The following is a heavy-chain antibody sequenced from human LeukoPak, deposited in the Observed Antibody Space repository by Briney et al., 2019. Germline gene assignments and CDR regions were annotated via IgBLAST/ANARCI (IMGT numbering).Heavy chain of an antibody. CDR1: GYNFLNYG. Sequence: ASVKVSCKTSGYNFLNYGLTWVRQAPGQGLEWMGWISPYNGDTNYAQKVQDRVTMTTDTSTSSAYMELRSLTSDDTAVYYCARLDYGSGSYYNAPLDHWGQGTLVIVSS. D-gene: IGHD3-10*01. V-gene: IGHV1-18*01. CDR2: ISPYNGDT. CDR3: ARLDYGSGSYYNAPLDH. J-gene: IGHJ4*02.